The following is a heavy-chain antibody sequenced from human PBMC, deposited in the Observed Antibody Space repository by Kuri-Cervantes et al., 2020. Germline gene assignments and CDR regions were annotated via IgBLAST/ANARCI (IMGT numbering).Heavy chain of an antibody. CDR3: AKELHVAVAGIDY. V-gene: IGHV3-23*01. D-gene: IGHD6-19*01. Sequence: GESLKISCAASGFTFSSYAMSWVRQAPGKGLEWVSAISGSGGSTYYADSVKGRFTISRDNSKNTLYLQMNSLRAEDTAVYYCAKELHVAVAGIDYWGQGTLGTVSS. CDR2: ISGSGGST. CDR1: GFTFSSYA. J-gene: IGHJ4*02.